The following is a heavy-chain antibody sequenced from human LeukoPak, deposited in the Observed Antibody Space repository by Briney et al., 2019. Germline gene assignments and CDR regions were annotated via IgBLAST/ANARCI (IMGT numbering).Heavy chain of an antibody. CDR2: ISSSGNYI. CDR3: ARDSIQQQLVLEDRGYPYYFEH. CDR1: GFTFSSHS. J-gene: IGHJ4*02. Sequence: SGGSLRLSCAASGFTFSSHSMNWVRQAPGKGLEWVSSISSSGNYIYYADSVKGRFTISRDNAKNSLYLQMNSLGAEDTAVYYCARDSIQQQLVLEDRGYPYYFEHWGQGTLVTVSS. D-gene: IGHD6-13*01. V-gene: IGHV3-21*01.